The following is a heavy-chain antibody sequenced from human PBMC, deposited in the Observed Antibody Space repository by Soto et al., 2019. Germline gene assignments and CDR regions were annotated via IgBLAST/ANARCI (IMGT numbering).Heavy chain of an antibody. Sequence: PXETLYLTCAVSGASVAGGSYYWSWVQQPPGKGLEWIGYIPSRGRPFYNPSLTSRGTISADTSKNQLSLQLTSATAADTAVYYCARDTYSGYDFGLWGQGTLVTVSS. CDR1: GASVAGGSYY. CDR3: ARDTYSGYDFGL. J-gene: IGHJ5*02. D-gene: IGHD5-12*01. CDR2: IPSRGRP. V-gene: IGHV4-30-4*01.